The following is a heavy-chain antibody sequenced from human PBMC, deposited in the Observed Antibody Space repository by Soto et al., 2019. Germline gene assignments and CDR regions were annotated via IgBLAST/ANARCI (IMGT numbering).Heavy chain of an antibody. CDR2: ISAYNGNT. V-gene: IGHV1-18*01. J-gene: IGHJ4*02. CDR1: GYTFTSYG. D-gene: IGHD2-8*02. CDR3: ARDGTGRVYHDYYFDP. Sequence: ASVKVSCKASGYTFTSYGISWVRQAPGQGLEWMGWISAYNGNTNYAQKLQGRVTMTTDTSTSTAYMELRSLRSDDTAVYYCARDGTGRVYHDYYFDPWGQGTLVTVSS.